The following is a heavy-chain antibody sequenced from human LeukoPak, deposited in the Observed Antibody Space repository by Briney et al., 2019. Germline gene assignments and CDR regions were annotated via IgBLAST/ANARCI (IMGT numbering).Heavy chain of an antibody. Sequence: SVKVSCKASGGTFSSYAISWVRQAPGQGLEWMGGIIPIFGTANYAQKFQGRVTITADKSTSTAYMELSSLRSEDTAVYYCARSLSDSSSWYGRGFDPWGQGTLVTVSS. V-gene: IGHV1-69*06. D-gene: IGHD6-13*01. CDR2: IIPIFGTA. CDR1: GGTFSSYA. J-gene: IGHJ5*02. CDR3: ARSLSDSSSWYGRGFDP.